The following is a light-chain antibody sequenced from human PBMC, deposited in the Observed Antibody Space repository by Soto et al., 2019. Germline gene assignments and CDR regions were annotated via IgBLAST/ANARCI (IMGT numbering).Light chain of an antibody. CDR3: QQYNNWPPWT. CDR1: QSVSSN. V-gene: IGKV3D-15*01. J-gene: IGKJ1*01. Sequence: EIVMTQSPATLSVSPGERATLSCRASQSVSSNLAWYQQKPGQAPRLLIYGASTRATGIPARFSGSGSGTEFTRTISSLQSEDFPVYYCQQYNNWPPWTFGQGTKVEIK. CDR2: GAS.